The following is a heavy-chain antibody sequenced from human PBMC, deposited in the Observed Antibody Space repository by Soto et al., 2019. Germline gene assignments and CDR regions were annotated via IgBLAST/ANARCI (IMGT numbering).Heavy chain of an antibody. V-gene: IGHV1-18*01. Sequence: QVQLVQSGAEVKKPGASVKVSCKASGYTFTSFAISWMRQAPGQWLEWMGWISAYNGNTNYAHKLQGRVTMTTDTSTSTAYMELRSLRSDDTAVDSCARDPAQPDYGGQGTLVTVSS. J-gene: IGHJ4*02. CDR2: ISAYNGNT. D-gene: IGHD1-1*01. CDR1: GYTFTSFA. CDR3: ARDPAQPDY.